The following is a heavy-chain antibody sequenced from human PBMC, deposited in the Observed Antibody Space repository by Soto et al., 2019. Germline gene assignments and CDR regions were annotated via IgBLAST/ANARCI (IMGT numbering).Heavy chain of an antibody. D-gene: IGHD4-4*01. V-gene: IGHV3-33*01. J-gene: IGHJ6*02. CDR1: GFTFSSYG. Sequence: QVQLVESGGGVVQPGRSLRLSCAASGFTFSSYGMHWVRQAPGKGLEWVAVIWYDGSNKYYADSVKGRFTISRDNSKNTLYLQMNSLRAEDTAVYYCARDANSNPYYGMDVWDQGTTVTVSS. CDR2: IWYDGSNK. CDR3: ARDANSNPYYGMDV.